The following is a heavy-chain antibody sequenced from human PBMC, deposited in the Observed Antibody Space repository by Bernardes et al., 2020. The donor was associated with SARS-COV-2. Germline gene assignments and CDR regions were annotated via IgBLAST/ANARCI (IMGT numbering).Heavy chain of an antibody. J-gene: IGHJ6*02. CDR1: AYIFRNFF. CDR3: ARQSSEFYGMDV. D-gene: IGHD6-19*01. Sequence: ESLKISFKGSAYIFRNFFISWVRPLPGKGLEWMGRIDPSDSYSKYSPSFQGHVSISVDRSLSTAYLQWSSLKASDTAIYYCARQSSEFYGMDVWGQGTTVTVSS. V-gene: IGHV5-10-1*01. CDR2: IDPSDSYS.